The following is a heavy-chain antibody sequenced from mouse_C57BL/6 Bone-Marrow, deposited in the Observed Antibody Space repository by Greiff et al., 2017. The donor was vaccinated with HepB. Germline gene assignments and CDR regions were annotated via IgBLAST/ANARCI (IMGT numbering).Heavy chain of an antibody. J-gene: IGHJ4*01. CDR3: ARQGVYYDGTGYAMDY. D-gene: IGHD1-1*01. CDR2: ISSGGSYT. Sequence: EVKLVESGGDLVKPGGSLKLSCAASGFTFSSYGMSWVRQTPDKRLEWVATISSGGSYTYYPDSVKGRFTISRDNAKNTLYLQMSSLKSEDTAMYYCARQGVYYDGTGYAMDYWGQGTSVTVSS. V-gene: IGHV5-6*01. CDR1: GFTFSSYG.